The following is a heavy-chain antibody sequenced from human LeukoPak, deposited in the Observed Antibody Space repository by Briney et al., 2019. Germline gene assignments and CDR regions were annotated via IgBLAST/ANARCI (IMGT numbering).Heavy chain of an antibody. CDR3: ARAPFLGISVLWYFDL. Sequence: SETLSLTYTVSGGSISSGGYYWSWIRQPPGKGLEWIGYIYHSGSTYYNPSLKSRVTISVDRSKNQFSLKLSSVTAADTAVYYCARAPFLGISVLWYFDLXXXGXXXTVSS. CDR1: GGSISSGGYY. J-gene: IGHJ2*01. D-gene: IGHD7-27*01. V-gene: IGHV4-30-2*01. CDR2: IYHSGST.